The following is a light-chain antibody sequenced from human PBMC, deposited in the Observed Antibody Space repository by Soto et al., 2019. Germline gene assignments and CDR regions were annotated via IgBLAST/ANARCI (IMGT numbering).Light chain of an antibody. CDR2: GAS. CDR1: QSISGTY. Sequence: DTVLTQHPGTLALASGESATLSCRTIQSISGTYLAWYQQKPGQAPRLLIYGASSRATGIPDRFSGSGSGTDFTLTISRLDPEDFAVYFCQQYDDWLRLTFGGGTKVDIK. V-gene: IGKV3-20*01. J-gene: IGKJ4*01. CDR3: QQYDDWLRLT.